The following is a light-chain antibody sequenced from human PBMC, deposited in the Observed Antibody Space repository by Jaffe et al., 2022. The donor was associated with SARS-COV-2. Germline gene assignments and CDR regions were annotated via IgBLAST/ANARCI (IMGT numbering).Light chain of an antibody. CDR2: DAS. V-gene: IGKV3-20*01. J-gene: IGKJ5*01. Sequence: EIVLTQSPATLSLSPGESATLSCRASQSVTNYIAWYQQKPGQAPRPLMFDASARPTGIPDRFSGRGSGTDFTLTISRLEPEDFAVYYCQQYGTSRFTFGQGTRLEIK. CDR1: QSVTNY. CDR3: QQYGTSRFT.